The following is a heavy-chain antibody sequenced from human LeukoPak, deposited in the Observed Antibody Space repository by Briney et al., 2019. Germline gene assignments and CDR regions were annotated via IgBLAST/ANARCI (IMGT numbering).Heavy chain of an antibody. J-gene: IGHJ5*02. V-gene: IGHV4-31*03. CDR3: ARAQYTAMVTGWFDP. Sequence: PSQTLSLTCTVSGGSISSGGYYWIWIRQHPGKGLEWIGYIYYSGSTYYNPSLKSRVTISVDTSKNQFSLKLSSVTAADTAVYYCARAQYTAMVTGWFDPWGQGTLVTVSS. CDR2: IYYSGST. CDR1: GGSISSGGYY. D-gene: IGHD5-18*01.